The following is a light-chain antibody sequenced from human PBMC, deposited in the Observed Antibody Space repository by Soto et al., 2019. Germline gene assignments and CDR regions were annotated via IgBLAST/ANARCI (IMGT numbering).Light chain of an antibody. CDR2: DVN. J-gene: IGLJ1*01. V-gene: IGLV2-14*01. CDR3: SSFAGSSTFEV. Sequence: QSVLTRPASVSGSPGQSITISCTGTSSDVGAYNYVSWYQHHPDKAPKLIIYDVNNRPSGVSKRFSGSKSGNTASLTISGLQAEDEADYYCSSFAGSSTFEVFGTGTKVTVL. CDR1: SSDVGAYNY.